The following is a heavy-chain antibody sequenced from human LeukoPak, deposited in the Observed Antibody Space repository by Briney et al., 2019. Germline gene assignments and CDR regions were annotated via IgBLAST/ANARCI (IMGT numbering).Heavy chain of an antibody. CDR2: INPSGGST. Sequence: GASVTVSCKASGYTFTSYYMHWVRQAPGQGLEWMGIINPSGGSTSYAQKFQGRVTMTRDTSTSTVYMELSSLRSEDTAVYYCASDSSGYYWDYWGQGTLVTVSS. J-gene: IGHJ4*02. D-gene: IGHD3-22*01. V-gene: IGHV1-46*01. CDR1: GYTFTSYY. CDR3: ASDSSGYYWDY.